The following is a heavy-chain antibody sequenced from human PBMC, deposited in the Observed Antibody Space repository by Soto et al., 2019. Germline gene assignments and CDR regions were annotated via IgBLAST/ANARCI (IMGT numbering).Heavy chain of an antibody. Sequence: EVQLLQSGGGLVQPGGSLSLSCAASGFSFSTYAMSWVRQAPGKGLEWVSAISGSGATTFYADSMKGRFTISRDNSGDKGYLQTNSLRTEDTGVYFCARGQCSPIDRYCADGAVDWVDPWGRGTLVSVSS. CDR3: ARGQCSPIDRYCADGAVDWVDP. CDR1: GFSFSTYA. CDR2: ISGSGATT. V-gene: IGHV3-23*01. J-gene: IGHJ5*02. D-gene: IGHD2-8*01.